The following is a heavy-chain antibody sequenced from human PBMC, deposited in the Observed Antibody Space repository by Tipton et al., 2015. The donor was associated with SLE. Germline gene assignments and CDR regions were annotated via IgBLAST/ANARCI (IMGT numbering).Heavy chain of an antibody. CDR1: GGSISGYY. CDR2: ISFSGLT. V-gene: IGHV4-59*01. J-gene: IGHJ4*02. Sequence: LRLSCTVSGGSISGYYWSWVRQPPGKGLEWIGYISFSGLTNYNPSLKSRVTISVDTTKNQFSLKLSSVTAADTAVYYCARGNPSLFDYWGQGTLVTVSS. D-gene: IGHD1-14*01. CDR3: ARGNPSLFDY.